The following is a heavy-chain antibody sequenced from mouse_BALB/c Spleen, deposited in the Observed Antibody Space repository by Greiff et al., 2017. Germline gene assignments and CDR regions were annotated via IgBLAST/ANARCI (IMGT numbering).Heavy chain of an antibody. Sequence: EVQLVESGPELVKPGASVKMSCKASGYTFTSYVMHWVKQKPGQGLEWIGYINPYNDGTKYNEKFKGKATLTSDKSSSTAYMELSSLTSEDSAVYYCARNYGSSYGYAMDYWGQGTSVTVSS. D-gene: IGHD1-1*01. CDR1: GYTFTSYV. V-gene: IGHV1-14*01. J-gene: IGHJ4*01. CDR2: INPYNDGT. CDR3: ARNYGSSYGYAMDY.